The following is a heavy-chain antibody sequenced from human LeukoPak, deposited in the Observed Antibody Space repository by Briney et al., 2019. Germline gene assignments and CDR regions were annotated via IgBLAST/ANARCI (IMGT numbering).Heavy chain of an antibody. J-gene: IGHJ4*02. CDR1: GFTFSSYG. CDR3: AKDLSGRCGGDCYSMVY. V-gene: IGHV3-30*18. D-gene: IGHD2-21*02. Sequence: PGRSLRLSCAASGFTFSSYGMHWVRQAPGKGLEWVAVISYDGSNKYYADSVKGRFTISRDNSKNTLYLQMNSLRAEDTAVYYCAKDLSGRCGGDCYSMVYWGQGTLVTVPS. CDR2: ISYDGSNK.